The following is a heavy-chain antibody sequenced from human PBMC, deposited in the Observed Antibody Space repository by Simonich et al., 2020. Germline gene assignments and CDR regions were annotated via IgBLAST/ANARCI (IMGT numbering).Heavy chain of an antibody. CDR3: ANDVGERITMIVVVIDAFDI. J-gene: IGHJ3*02. Sequence: GGGLVQPGGSLRLSCAASGFTFSSYAMSWVRQAPGEGLEWVAGISGSGGSTYYADSVKGRFTISRDNSKNTPYLQMNSLRAEDTAVYYCANDVGERITMIVVVIDAFDIWGQGTMVTVSS. D-gene: IGHD3-22*01. V-gene: IGHV3-23*01. CDR2: ISGSGGST. CDR1: GFTFSSYA.